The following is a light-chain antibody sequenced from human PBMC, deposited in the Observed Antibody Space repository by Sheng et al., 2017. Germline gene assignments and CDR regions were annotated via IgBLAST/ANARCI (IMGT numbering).Light chain of an antibody. Sequence: DIQMTQSPSTLSASVGDRVTITCRASQSISTWLAWYQQQPGKAPKLLIYRASSLESGVPSRFSGSGSGTEFTLTISSLQPEDFATYYCQQFNSYPFTFGPGTKVDIK. CDR3: QQFNSYPFT. CDR2: RAS. CDR1: QSISTW. J-gene: IGKJ3*01. V-gene: IGKV1-5*03.